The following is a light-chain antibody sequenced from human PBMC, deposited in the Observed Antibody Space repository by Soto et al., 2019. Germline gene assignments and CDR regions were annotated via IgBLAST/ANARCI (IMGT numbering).Light chain of an antibody. Sequence: EIVLTQSPGTLSLSPGERATLSCRASQSVSSSYLAWYQQKPGQAPRLLIYGASSSATGIPDRFSGSGSGTDFTLTSSRLEPEDFSVYYCQQYGTTFGQGTKVEIK. CDR2: GAS. CDR3: QQYGTT. J-gene: IGKJ1*01. CDR1: QSVSSSY. V-gene: IGKV3-20*01.